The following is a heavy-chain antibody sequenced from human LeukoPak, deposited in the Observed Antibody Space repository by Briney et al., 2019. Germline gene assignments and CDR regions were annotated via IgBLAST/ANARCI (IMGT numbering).Heavy chain of an antibody. CDR2: INHSGST. D-gene: IGHD4-4*01. Sequence: SETLSLTCAVYGGSFSGYYWSWIRQPPGKGLEWIGEINHSGSTNYNPSLKSRVTISVDTSKNQFSLKLSSVTAADTAVYYCAREGPYIGYFDYWGQGTLVTASS. CDR1: GGSFSGYY. J-gene: IGHJ4*02. CDR3: AREGPYIGYFDY. V-gene: IGHV4-34*01.